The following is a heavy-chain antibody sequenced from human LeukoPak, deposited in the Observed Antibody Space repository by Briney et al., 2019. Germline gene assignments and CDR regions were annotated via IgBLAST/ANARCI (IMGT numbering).Heavy chain of an antibody. J-gene: IGHJ6*02. Sequence: PGESLKISCAASGFTFSSYSMNWVRQAPGKGLEWVSYISSSSSTIYYADSVKGRFTISRDNAKNSLYLQMNSLRAEDTAVYYCARESANYIVVVVAANYYGMDVWGQGTTVTVSS. CDR2: ISSSSSTI. CDR1: GFTFSSYS. V-gene: IGHV3-48*01. CDR3: ARESANYIVVVVAANYYGMDV. D-gene: IGHD2-15*01.